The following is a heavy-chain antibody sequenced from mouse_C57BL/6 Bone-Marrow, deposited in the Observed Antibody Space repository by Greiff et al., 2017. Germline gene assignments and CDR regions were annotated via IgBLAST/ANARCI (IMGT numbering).Heavy chain of an antibody. V-gene: IGHV1-75*01. CDR1: GYTFTDYY. J-gene: IGHJ3*01. CDR2: IFPGSGST. Sequence: SGPELVKPGASVKISCKASGYTFTDYYINWVKQRPGQGLEWIGWIFPGSGSTYYNEKFKGKATLTVDKSSSTAYMLHSSLTSEDSAVYCGARGAYYSNYGSWFAYWGQGTLVTVSA. CDR3: ARGAYYSNYGSWFAY. D-gene: IGHD2-5*01.